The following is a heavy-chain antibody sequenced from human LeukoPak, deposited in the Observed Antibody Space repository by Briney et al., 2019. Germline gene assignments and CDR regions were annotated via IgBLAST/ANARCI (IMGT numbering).Heavy chain of an antibody. V-gene: IGHV4-39*07. CDR3: ARSSAAIRGYFFDY. CDR2: IYYSGST. CDR1: GGSISSSSYY. J-gene: IGHJ4*02. Sequence: SETLSLTCTVSGGSISSSSYYWGWIRQPRGKGLEWIGSIYYSGSTYYNPSLKSRVAISVDTSKNQFSLKLSSVTAADTAVYYCARSSAAIRGYFFDYWGQGTLVTVSS. D-gene: IGHD2-2*01.